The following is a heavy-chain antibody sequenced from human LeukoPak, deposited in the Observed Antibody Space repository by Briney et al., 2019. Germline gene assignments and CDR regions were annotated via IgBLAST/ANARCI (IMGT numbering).Heavy chain of an antibody. CDR2: ISGSGGST. CDR1: GFTFSSYA. CDR3: AKGSKGSGTYYLDY. J-gene: IGHJ4*02. Sequence: GGSLRLSCAASGFTFSSYAMSWVRQAPGKGLEWVSAISGSGGSTYYADSVKGRFTISRDNSKNTLYVQMNILSAEDTAVYYCAKGSKGSGTYYLDYWGQGTLVTVSS. D-gene: IGHD3-10*01. V-gene: IGHV3-23*01.